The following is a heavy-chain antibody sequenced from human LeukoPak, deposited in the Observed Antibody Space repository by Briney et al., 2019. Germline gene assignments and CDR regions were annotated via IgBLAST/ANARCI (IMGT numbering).Heavy chain of an antibody. CDR1: GYTFTSYY. CDR3: ARVDTAMNNYYYYGMDV. Sequence: ASVKVSCKASGYTFTSYYMHWVRQAPGQGLEWMRIINPSGGSTSYAQKFQGRVTMTRDTSTSTVYMELSSLRSEDTAVYYCARVDTAMNNYYYYGMDVWGQGTTVTVSS. V-gene: IGHV1-46*01. J-gene: IGHJ6*02. CDR2: INPSGGST. D-gene: IGHD5-18*01.